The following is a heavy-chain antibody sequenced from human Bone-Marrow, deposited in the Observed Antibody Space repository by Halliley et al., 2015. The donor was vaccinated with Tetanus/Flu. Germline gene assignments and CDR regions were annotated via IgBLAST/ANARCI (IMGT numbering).Heavy chain of an antibody. CDR2: FYNTGNS. D-gene: IGHD3-16*01. J-gene: IGHJ4*02. CDR3: ARRLITFGGAEGLDH. V-gene: IGHV4-39*01. Sequence: IGSFYNTGNSYYKPSLRGRLSVSVDASKNHFYLRLNSVTAADTAVYYCARRLITFGGAEGLDHWGQGILVTVSS.